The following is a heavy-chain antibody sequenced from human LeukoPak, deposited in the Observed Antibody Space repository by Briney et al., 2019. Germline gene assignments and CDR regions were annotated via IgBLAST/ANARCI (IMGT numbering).Heavy chain of an antibody. CDR3: ARAVAGTSEPFDY. Sequence: SETLSLTCTVSGGSISSYYWSWVRQPPGKGLEWIGYIYYSGSTNYNPSLKSRVTISADTSKNQFSLKLSSVTAADTAVYYCARAVAGTSEPFDYWGQGTLVTVSS. J-gene: IGHJ4*02. D-gene: IGHD6-19*01. CDR1: GGSISSYY. CDR2: IYYSGST. V-gene: IGHV4-59*01.